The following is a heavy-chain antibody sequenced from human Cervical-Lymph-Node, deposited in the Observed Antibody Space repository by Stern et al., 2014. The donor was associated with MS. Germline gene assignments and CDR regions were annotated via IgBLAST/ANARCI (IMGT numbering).Heavy chain of an antibody. Sequence: EVQPVESGGGLVQPGRSLRLSCAASGFTFDDYAMHWVRQAPGKGLERVSGITWNSVSVGYADSVKGRFTISRDNAKNSLYLQMNSLRGDDTALYYCAKGSGGSGYYPVALDYWGQGTLVTVSS. D-gene: IGHD3-3*01. V-gene: IGHV3-9*01. J-gene: IGHJ4*02. CDR3: AKGSGGSGYYPVALDY. CDR1: GFTFDDYA. CDR2: ITWNSVSV.